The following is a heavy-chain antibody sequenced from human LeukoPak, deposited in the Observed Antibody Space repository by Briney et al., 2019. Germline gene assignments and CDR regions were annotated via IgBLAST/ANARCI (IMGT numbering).Heavy chain of an antibody. J-gene: IGHJ5*02. V-gene: IGHV1-8*01. CDR1: GYTFTSYD. CDR2: MNPSSGNT. CDR3: ARGRVARYFPSRWFDP. D-gene: IGHD3-9*01. Sequence: ASVKVSCKAPGYTFTSYDINWVRQATGQGLEWMGWMNPSSGNTGYAQKFQGRVTMTRNTSISTAYMELSSLRSEDTAVYYCARGRVARYFPSRWFDPWGQGTLVTVSS.